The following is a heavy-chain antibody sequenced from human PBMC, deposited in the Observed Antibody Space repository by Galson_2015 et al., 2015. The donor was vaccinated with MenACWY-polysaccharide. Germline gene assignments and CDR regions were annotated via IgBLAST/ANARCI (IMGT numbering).Heavy chain of an antibody. J-gene: IGHJ4*02. CDR2: ISSTGVTT. D-gene: IGHD6-19*01. V-gene: IGHV3-23*01. Sequence: SLRLSCAASGFTFSTYAMSWVRQAPGKGLEWVSSISSTGVTTSYADSVKGRFTISRDKSKNTLSLQMNSQRAEDTAVYYCAKGRLGYTSGYYYFDYWGQGTLITVSS. CDR1: GFTFSTYA. CDR3: AKGRLGYTSGYYYFDY.